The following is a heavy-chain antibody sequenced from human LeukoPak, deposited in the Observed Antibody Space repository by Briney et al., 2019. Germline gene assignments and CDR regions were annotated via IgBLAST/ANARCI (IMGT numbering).Heavy chain of an antibody. Sequence: ASVKVSCKASGYTFTSYGISWVRQAPGQGLEWMGWISAYNGNTNYAQKLQGRVTMTTDISTSTAYMELRSLRSDDTAVYYCARAARGSGSQNWFDPWGQGTLVTVSS. J-gene: IGHJ5*02. CDR2: ISAYNGNT. D-gene: IGHD3-10*01. CDR3: ARAARGSGSQNWFDP. V-gene: IGHV1-18*01. CDR1: GYTFTSYG.